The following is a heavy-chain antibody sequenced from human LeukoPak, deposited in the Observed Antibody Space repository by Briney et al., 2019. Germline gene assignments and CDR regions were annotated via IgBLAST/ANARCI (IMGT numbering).Heavy chain of an antibody. CDR2: IYNDGSDT. CDR3: VRDRPHNWFDP. CDR1: GFTFTSHW. Sequence: PGGSLRLSCAASGFTFTSHWMHWVRQAPGKGLVWVSRIYNDGSDTTYADSVRGRFTISRDNAKNTLYLQMDSLRAEDTAVYYCVRDRPHNWFDPWGQGTLVTVSS. V-gene: IGHV3-74*01. J-gene: IGHJ5*02. D-gene: IGHD6-6*01.